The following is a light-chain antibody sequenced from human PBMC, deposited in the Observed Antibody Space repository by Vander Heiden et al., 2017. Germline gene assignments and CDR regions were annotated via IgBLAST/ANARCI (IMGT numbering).Light chain of an antibody. Sequence: AIGMTQSPSSLSAFTGDSVTITCRASQGINNYLSWYRHRPGKAPQLLIYAATALESGVPSRFSGSGSGTDFTLTISGLQSEDFATYYCQQYYSYPRTFGQETRVEIK. V-gene: IGKV1-8*01. CDR1: QGINNY. J-gene: IGKJ1*01. CDR2: AAT. CDR3: QQYYSYPRT.